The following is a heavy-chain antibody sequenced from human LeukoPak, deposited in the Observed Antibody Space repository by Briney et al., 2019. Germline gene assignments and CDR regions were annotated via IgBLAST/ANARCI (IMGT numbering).Heavy chain of an antibody. Sequence: GRSLRLSCAASGFTFSSYAMHWVRQAPGKGLEWVAVISYDGSNKYYADSVKGRFTVSRDNSKNTLYLQMNSLRAEDTAVYYCARRREYYDFWSGDYYYYYGMDVWGQGTTVTVSS. CDR3: ARRREYYDFWSGDYYYYYGMDV. V-gene: IGHV3-30-3*01. D-gene: IGHD3-3*01. CDR1: GFTFSSYA. CDR2: ISYDGSNK. J-gene: IGHJ6*02.